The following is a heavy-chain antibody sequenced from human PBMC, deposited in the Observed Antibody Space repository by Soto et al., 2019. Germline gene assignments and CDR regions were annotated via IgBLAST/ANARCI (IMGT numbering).Heavy chain of an antibody. J-gene: IGHJ6*02. CDR3: ARDTTSTNGVCYTVLDV. D-gene: IGHD2-8*01. CDR1: GYTFTSYG. CDR2: ISAYNGNT. Sequence: QVQLVQSGAEVKKPGASVKVSCKASGYTFTSYGISWVRQAPGQGLEWMGWISAYNGNTNYAQKLQGRVTMTTDTSTSTAYMELRSLRSDDTAVYYCARDTTSTNGVCYTVLDVWGQGTTVTVSS. V-gene: IGHV1-18*01.